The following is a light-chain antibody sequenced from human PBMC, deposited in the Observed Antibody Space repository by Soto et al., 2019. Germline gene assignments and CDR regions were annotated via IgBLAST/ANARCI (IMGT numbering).Light chain of an antibody. J-gene: IGKJ5*01. V-gene: IGKV1-5*01. CDR2: DSS. CDR1: QSISSW. CDR3: QQYDSFSVT. Sequence: DIQLTQSPSSLSASVGDRATITCRASQSISSWLAWYQQKPGRAPKLLIYDSSSLETGVPSRFSGSGSGTEFSLTISSLQPEDFATYYCQQYDSFSVTFGQGTRLEIK.